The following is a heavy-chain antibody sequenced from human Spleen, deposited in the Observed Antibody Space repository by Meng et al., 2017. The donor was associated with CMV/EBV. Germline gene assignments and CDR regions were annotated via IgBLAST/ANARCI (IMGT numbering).Heavy chain of an antibody. Sequence: GQLVRSGAVVKTPGASVKVACKPSAHTFAGYYMHWVRQAPGQGLEWMGRINPNSGGANYAQKFQGRVTMTRDTSISTAYMELSRLRSDDTAVYYCAREGLVGDLRYFDLWGRGTLVTVSS. D-gene: IGHD3-16*01. CDR2: INPNSGGA. J-gene: IGHJ2*01. CDR1: AHTFAGYY. CDR3: AREGLVGDLRYFDL. V-gene: IGHV1-2*06.